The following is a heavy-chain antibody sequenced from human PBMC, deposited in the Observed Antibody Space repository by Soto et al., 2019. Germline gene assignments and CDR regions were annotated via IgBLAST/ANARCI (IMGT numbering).Heavy chain of an antibody. CDR1: GFTFRNYD. CDR2: ISAAGDP. CDR3: ARTDRDFYGVDV. V-gene: IGHV3-13*05. Sequence: EVQLVESGGGLVQPGGSLRHSCEASGFTFRNYDMHWVRQGTGKGLEWVSGISAAGDPDYADSVEGRFTISRENAQNSFFMQMNSLRVGDTAVYYCARTDRDFYGVDVWGQGTTVIVSS. J-gene: IGHJ6*02.